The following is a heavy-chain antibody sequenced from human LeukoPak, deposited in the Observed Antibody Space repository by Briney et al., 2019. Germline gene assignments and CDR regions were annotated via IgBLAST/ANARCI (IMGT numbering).Heavy chain of an antibody. CDR2: IYYSGST. D-gene: IGHD6-6*01. J-gene: IGHJ6*03. Sequence: PSETLSLTCTVSGGSISSYYWSWIRQPPGKGLEWIGYIYYSGSTNYNPSLKSRVTISVDTSKNQFSLKLSSVTAADTAVYYCARGVAARPFYFYYYMDVWDTGTTVTFSS. CDR1: GGSISSYY. V-gene: IGHV4-59*01. CDR3: ARGVAARPFYFYYYMDV.